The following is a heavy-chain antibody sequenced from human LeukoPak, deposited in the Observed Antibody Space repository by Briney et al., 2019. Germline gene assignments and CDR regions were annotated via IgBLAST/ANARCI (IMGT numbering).Heavy chain of an antibody. CDR2: IIPILGIA. Sequence: SVKVSCKASGGTFSSYAISWVRQAPGQGLEWMGRIIPILGIANYAQKFQGRVTITADKSTSTAYMELSSLRSEDTAVYYCARPRDFRSTRCYRETCYYFYRIDRWGQGTTGNGPS. CDR3: ARPRDFRSTRCYRETCYYFYRIDR. J-gene: IGHJ6*02. CDR1: GGTFSSYA. D-gene: IGHD2-2*02. V-gene: IGHV1-69*04.